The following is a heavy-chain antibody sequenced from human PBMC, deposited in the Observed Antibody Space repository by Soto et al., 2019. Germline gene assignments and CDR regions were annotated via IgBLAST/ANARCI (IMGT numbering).Heavy chain of an antibody. V-gene: IGHV3-21*02. D-gene: IGHD3-22*01. CDR2: ISSTSAYI. Sequence: EVQLVESGGSLVKPGGSLRLSYAASGFSFNTYSMSWVSQAPGKGLEWVSSISSTSAYINYADSVKGRFTVSRDKAKNSLHLQMDSLRVDDTVVYYCARDLAVYASSQEPHWSQGTLVTVS. J-gene: IGHJ4*02. CDR1: GFSFNTYS. CDR3: ARDLAVYASSQEPH.